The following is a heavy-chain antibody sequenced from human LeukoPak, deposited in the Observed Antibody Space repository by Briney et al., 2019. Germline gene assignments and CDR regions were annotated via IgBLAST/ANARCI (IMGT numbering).Heavy chain of an antibody. CDR1: GFTFSSYA. J-gene: IGHJ6*03. CDR3: AKSAGVGPESYRSKNGYYMDV. V-gene: IGHV3-23*01. D-gene: IGHD1-26*01. CDR2: ISGSGGST. Sequence: GGSLRLSCAASGFTFSSYAMSWVRQAPGKGLEWVSAISGSGGSTYYADSVKGRFTISRDNSKNTLYLQMNSLRAEDTAVYYCAKSAGVGPESYRSKNGYYMDVWGKGTTVTVSS.